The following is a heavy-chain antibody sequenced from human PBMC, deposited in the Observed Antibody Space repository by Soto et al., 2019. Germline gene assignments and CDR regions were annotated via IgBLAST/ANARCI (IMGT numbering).Heavy chain of an antibody. CDR2: ITSSGGNA. Sequence: GGSLRLSCAASGFSFKDYYMTWMRQTPEKGLEWISTITSSGGNAYYAASVKGRVTISRDNAHNSLYPQMSGLRAEDTALYYCARDMYTNYVKYFDLWGQGTLVTVSS. J-gene: IGHJ5*02. D-gene: IGHD3-16*01. V-gene: IGHV3-11*01. CDR1: GFSFKDYY. CDR3: ARDMYTNYVKYFDL.